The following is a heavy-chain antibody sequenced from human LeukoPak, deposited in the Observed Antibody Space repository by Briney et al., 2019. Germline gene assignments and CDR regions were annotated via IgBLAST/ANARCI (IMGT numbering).Heavy chain of an antibody. CDR1: GGSISSYY. D-gene: IGHD3-10*01. CDR2: IYYSGST. CDR3: ARGIHGLLWFGELMN. Sequence: PSETLSLTCTVSGGSISSYYWSWIRQPPGKGLEWIGYIYYSGSTNYNPSLKSRVTISVDTSKNQFSLKLSSVTAADTAVYYCARGIHGLLWFGELMNWGQGTLVTVSS. J-gene: IGHJ4*02. V-gene: IGHV4-59*01.